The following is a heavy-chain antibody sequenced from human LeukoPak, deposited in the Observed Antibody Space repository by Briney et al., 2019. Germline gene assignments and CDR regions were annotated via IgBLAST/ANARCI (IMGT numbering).Heavy chain of an antibody. D-gene: IGHD5-24*01. CDR2: ISGSGGST. CDR3: AKDPNLYFDY. Sequence: GGSLRLSCAASGFTFSSSAMSWVRQAPGKGLEWVSAISGSGGSTYYADSVKGRFTISRDNSKNTLYLQMNSLRAEDTAVYYSAKDPNLYFDYWGQGTLVTVSS. CDR1: GFTFSSSA. J-gene: IGHJ4*02. V-gene: IGHV3-23*01.